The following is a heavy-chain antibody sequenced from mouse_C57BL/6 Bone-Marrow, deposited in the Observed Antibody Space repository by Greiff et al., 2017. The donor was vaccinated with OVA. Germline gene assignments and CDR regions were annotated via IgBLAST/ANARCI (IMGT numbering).Heavy chain of an antibody. D-gene: IGHD1-1*01. CDR1: GYTFTSYG. CDR2: IYPRSGNT. V-gene: IGHV1-81*01. CDR3: ARSSRGVYFDY. Sequence: QVHVKQSGAELARPGASVKLSCKASGYTFTSYGISWVKQRTGQGLEWIGEIYPRSGNTYYNEKFKGKATLTADKSSSTAYMELRSLTSEDSAVYFCARSSRGVYFDYWGQGTTLTVSS. J-gene: IGHJ2*01.